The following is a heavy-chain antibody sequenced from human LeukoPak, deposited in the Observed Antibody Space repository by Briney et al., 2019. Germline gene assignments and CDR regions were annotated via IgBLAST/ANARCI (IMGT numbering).Heavy chain of an antibody. Sequence: ASVKVSCKASGYTFNHYAMTWVRQAPGRGLEWMGWIHTNTGNPTYAHGFTGRFVFSLDTSVTTAYLQISSLEAEDTAVYYCARSWTVFGGSDVWGQGTMVTVSS. CDR1: GYTFNHYA. CDR2: IHTNTGNP. J-gene: IGHJ3*01. CDR3: ARSWTVFGGSDV. D-gene: IGHD3-10*02. V-gene: IGHV7-4-1*02.